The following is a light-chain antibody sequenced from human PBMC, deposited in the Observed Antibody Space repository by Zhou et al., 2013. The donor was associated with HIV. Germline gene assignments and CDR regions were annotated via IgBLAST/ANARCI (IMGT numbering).Light chain of an antibody. J-gene: IGKJ4*01. CDR2: GAS. V-gene: IGKV3-20*01. Sequence: EIVLTQSPGTLSLSPGERATLSCRASQSVSGSFLAWYQQKPGQAPRLLIYGASSRATGIPDRFSGSGSGTDFTLTISSLQSEDFAVYYCHHYSNWPLTFGGGTKVEIK. CDR1: QSVSGSF. CDR3: HHYSNWPLT.